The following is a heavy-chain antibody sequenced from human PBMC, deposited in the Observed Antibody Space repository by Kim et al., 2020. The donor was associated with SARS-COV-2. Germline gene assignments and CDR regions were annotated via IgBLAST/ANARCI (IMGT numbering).Heavy chain of an antibody. D-gene: IGHD4-17*01. J-gene: IGHJ3*01. CDR3: ASDRSDYGGPFDL. V-gene: IGHV3-74*01. Sequence: YADAVKGRFTISRDIAKNTLYLQMNYLGAEDTAVYFCASDRSDYGGPFDLWGQGTMVTVSS.